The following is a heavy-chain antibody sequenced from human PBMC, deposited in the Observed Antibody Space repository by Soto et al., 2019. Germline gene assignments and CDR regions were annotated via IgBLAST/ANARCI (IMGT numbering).Heavy chain of an antibody. Sequence: GGSLRLSCAASGFTFSSYWMSWVRQAPGKGLEWVANIKQDGSEKYYVDSVKGRFTISRDNAKNSLYLQMNSLRAEDTAVYYCARETDIVVVPATFYYYMDVWGKGTTVTVSS. V-gene: IGHV3-7*01. D-gene: IGHD2-2*01. CDR3: ARETDIVVVPATFYYYMDV. J-gene: IGHJ6*03. CDR1: GFTFSSYW. CDR2: IKQDGSEK.